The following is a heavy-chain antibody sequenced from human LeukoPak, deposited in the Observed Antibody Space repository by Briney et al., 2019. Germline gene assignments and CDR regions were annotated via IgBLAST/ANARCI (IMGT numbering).Heavy chain of an antibody. J-gene: IGHJ4*02. Sequence: SVKVSCKASGGTFSSYTISWVRQAPGQGLEWMGRIIPILGIANFAQKFQGRVTITADKSTSTAYMELSSLRSEDTAVYYCARSEMSRAARRYYFDYWGQGTLVTVSS. D-gene: IGHD6-6*01. CDR1: GGTFSSYT. CDR3: ARSEMSRAARRYYFDY. V-gene: IGHV1-69*02. CDR2: IIPILGIA.